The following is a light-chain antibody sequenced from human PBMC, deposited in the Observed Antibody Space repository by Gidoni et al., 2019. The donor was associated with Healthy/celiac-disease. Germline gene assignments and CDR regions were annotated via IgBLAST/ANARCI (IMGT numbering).Light chain of an antibody. CDR1: SSDVGAYKY. CDR2: EVS. V-gene: IGLV2-8*01. J-gene: IGLJ3*02. Sequence: QSALTQPPSASGSPGQSVTISCTGTSSDVGAYKYVSWYQQHPGKVPKLMIYEVSKRPSGVPDRFSGSKSSNTASLTVSGLQAEDEADYYCSSYAGSNNWVFGGGTKVTVL. CDR3: SSYAGSNNWV.